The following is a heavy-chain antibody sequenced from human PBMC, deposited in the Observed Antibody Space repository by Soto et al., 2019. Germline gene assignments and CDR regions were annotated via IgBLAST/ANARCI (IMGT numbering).Heavy chain of an antibody. J-gene: IGHJ6*02. CDR2: IIPIFGTA. V-gene: IGHV1-69*12. CDR1: GGTFSSYA. Sequence: QVQLVQSGAEVKKPGSSVKVSCKASGGTFSSYAISWVRQALGQGLEWMGGIIPIFGTADYAQKFQGRVTITAXEATGTXXMELSSLRSEDTAVYYCASHSGSSPEGRYYYGMDVWGQGTTVTVSS. CDR3: ASHSGSSPEGRYYYGMDV. D-gene: IGHD1-26*01.